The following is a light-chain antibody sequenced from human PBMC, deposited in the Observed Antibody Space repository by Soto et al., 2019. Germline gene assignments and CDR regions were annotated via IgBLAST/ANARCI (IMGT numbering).Light chain of an antibody. CDR1: SSVVGGYNY. V-gene: IGLV2-11*01. J-gene: IGLJ1*01. Sequence: QSALTQPRSVSGSPGQSVTISCTGTSSVVGGYNYVSWYQQHPGKAPKLMIYDVSKRPSGVPDRFSGSKSGNTASLTISGLQAEDEADYYCCSYAGSYTYYVFGVGTKVTVL. CDR3: CSYAGSYTYYV. CDR2: DVS.